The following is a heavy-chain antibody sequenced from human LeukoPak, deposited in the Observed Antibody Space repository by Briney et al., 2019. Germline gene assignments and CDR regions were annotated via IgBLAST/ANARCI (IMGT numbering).Heavy chain of an antibody. D-gene: IGHD1-26*01. CDR3: EKDPSGNYFYFDY. V-gene: IGHV3-64D*06. CDR1: GFTFSSFA. J-gene: IGHJ4*02. Sequence: GSLRLSCSSSGFTFSSFAMFWVRQAPGKGLEYVSGISSDGGRTNYADSVKARFTISRDNSKVTLYLHLTSLRPEDTTIYYCEKDPSGNYFYFDYWGQGTLVTVSS. CDR2: ISSDGGRT.